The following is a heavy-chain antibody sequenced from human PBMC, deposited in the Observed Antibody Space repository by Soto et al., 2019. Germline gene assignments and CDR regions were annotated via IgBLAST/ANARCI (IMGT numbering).Heavy chain of an antibody. J-gene: IGHJ6*02. CDR3: ARETVYYDFWSGYYTYYYYYGMDV. Sequence: QSGWSLRLSCAASGFTFSSYGMHLVRQAPGKGLEWVAFIWYDGSNKYYADSVKGRFTISRDNSKNTLYLQMNSLRAEDTAVYYCARETVYYDFWSGYYTYYYYYGMDVWGEGTTVTVSS. D-gene: IGHD3-3*01. CDR1: GFTFSSYG. V-gene: IGHV3-33*01. CDR2: IWYDGSNK.